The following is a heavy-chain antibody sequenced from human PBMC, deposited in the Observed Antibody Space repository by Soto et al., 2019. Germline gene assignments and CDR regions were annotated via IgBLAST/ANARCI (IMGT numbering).Heavy chain of an antibody. J-gene: IGHJ6*02. CDR3: ARRWDGSGSYYYYYGMDV. V-gene: IGHV5-51*01. D-gene: IGHD1-26*01. CDR1: GYSFTSYW. CDR2: IYPGDSDT. Sequence: GESLKISCKGSGYSFTSYWIGWVRQMPGKGLEWMGIIYPGDSDTRYSPSFQGQVTISADKSISPAYLQWSSLKASDTAMYYCARRWDGSGSYYYYYGMDVWGQGTTVTVSS.